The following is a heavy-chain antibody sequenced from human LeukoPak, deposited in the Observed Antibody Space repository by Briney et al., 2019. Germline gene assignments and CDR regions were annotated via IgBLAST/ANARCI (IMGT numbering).Heavy chain of an antibody. D-gene: IGHD2-2*01. CDR1: GFIFSSYS. Sequence: RGSLRLSCAASGFIFSSYSMNWVRQVQGKGLEWVSAIGSNRGYIYYADSVKGRSPVSRDNAKNSLYLQMNSLRAKDTAVYYCARVPSDYWGQGTLVTVSS. CDR3: ARVPSDY. J-gene: IGHJ4*02. V-gene: IGHV3-21*01. CDR2: IGSNRGYI.